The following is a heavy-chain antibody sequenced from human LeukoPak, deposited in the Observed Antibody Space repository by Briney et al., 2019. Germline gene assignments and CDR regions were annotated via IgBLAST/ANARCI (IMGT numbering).Heavy chain of an antibody. D-gene: IGHD3-10*01. CDR2: IHNSGTT. CDR3: ARRYYYNLGSFPFDF. Sequence: SETLSLTCAVSGGPFSVYFWSGVRQSSGRGLEWIGEIHNSGTTNYNPSLNSRVTISEDTSKNQFYLNLSSVTAADTAVYYCARRYYYNLGSFPFDFWGQGTLVTVSS. CDR1: GGPFSVYF. J-gene: IGHJ4*02. V-gene: IGHV4-34*01.